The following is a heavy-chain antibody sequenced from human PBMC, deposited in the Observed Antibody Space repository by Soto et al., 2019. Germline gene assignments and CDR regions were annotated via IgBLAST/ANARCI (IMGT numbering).Heavy chain of an antibody. V-gene: IGHV5-51*01. CDR2: IYPGDSRT. D-gene: IGHD1-26*01. Sequence: PGESLKISCKAPGYSFATYWIGWVRQMPGKGLEWMGVIYPGDSRTRYNPSFQGQVTISADKSITTAYLQWASLKASDSAMYYCATRSFFSPGSGPWGPGTLVTVSS. J-gene: IGHJ5*02. CDR3: ATRSFFSPGSGP. CDR1: GYSFATYW.